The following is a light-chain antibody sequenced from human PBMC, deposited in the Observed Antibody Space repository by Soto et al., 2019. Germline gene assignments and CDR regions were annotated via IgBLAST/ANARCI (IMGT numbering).Light chain of an antibody. Sequence: EIVLTQSPATLSLSPGERATLSCRASQNVSSYLAWYQQKPGQAPRLLIYDASNRATGIPARFSGSGSGTDFTLTISSLEPEDFAVYYCQQRSNWPPTFGQGTLLEIK. V-gene: IGKV3-11*01. CDR3: QQRSNWPPT. CDR2: DAS. CDR1: QNVSSY. J-gene: IGKJ5*01.